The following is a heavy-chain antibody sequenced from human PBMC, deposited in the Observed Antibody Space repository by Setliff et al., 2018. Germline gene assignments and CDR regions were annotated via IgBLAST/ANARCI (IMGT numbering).Heavy chain of an antibody. D-gene: IGHD6-13*01. CDR3: ATNAGRSSSWYPRRPGEGHAFDI. J-gene: IGHJ3*02. V-gene: IGHV1-24*01. CDR2: FDPEDGET. CDR1: GYTPTELS. Sequence: ASVKVSCKVSGYTPTELSRHWMRQAPGKGLEWMGGFDPEDGETIYAQKFQGRVTMTEDTSTDTAYMELSSLRSEDTAVYYCATNAGRSSSWYPRRPGEGHAFDIWGQGTMVTVSS.